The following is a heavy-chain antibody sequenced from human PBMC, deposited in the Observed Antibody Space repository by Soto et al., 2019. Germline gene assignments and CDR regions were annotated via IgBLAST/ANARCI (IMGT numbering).Heavy chain of an antibody. V-gene: IGHV2-5*02. Sequence: QITLKESGPTLVRPTQTLTLTCAFSGFSLSTSGVGVGWIRQPPGKALEWLAVIYWDDSKHYSPSLRSRLTITKDTSKNLVVLTITNMDPMDTGTYYCAHKGPEDWPLDYWGKGTLVTVSS. CDR1: GFSLSTSGVG. J-gene: IGHJ4*02. D-gene: IGHD3-9*01. CDR3: AHKGPEDWPLDY. CDR2: IYWDDSK.